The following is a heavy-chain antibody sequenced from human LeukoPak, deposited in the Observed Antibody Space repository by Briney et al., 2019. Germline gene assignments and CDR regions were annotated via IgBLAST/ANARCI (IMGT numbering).Heavy chain of an antibody. CDR3: ARDRYYYDSSGYLFFDY. J-gene: IGHJ4*02. CDR2: IYHSGST. V-gene: IGHV4-38-2*02. Sequence: SETLSLTCTVSGYSISSGYYWGWIRQPQGKGLEWIGSIYHSGSTYYNPSLKSRVTISVDTSKNQFSLKLSSVTAADTAVYYCARDRYYYDSSGYLFFDYWGQGTLVTVSS. CDR1: GYSISSGYY. D-gene: IGHD3-22*01.